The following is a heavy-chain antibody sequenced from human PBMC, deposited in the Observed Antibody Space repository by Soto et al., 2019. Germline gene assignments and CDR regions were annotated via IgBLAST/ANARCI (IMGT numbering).Heavy chain of an antibody. CDR3: TRVSCTGGSCYSIDS. V-gene: IGHV1-46*03. Sequence: ASVKVSCKASGYTFTSYYMHWVRQAPGQGLEWMGIINPSNSTTYAQKFQGRVTMTRDTSTSTVYMELSSLRSEDTAVYYCTRVSCTGGSCYSIDSWGQGTLVTVS. CDR2: INPSNST. CDR1: GYTFTSYY. J-gene: IGHJ4*02. D-gene: IGHD2-15*01.